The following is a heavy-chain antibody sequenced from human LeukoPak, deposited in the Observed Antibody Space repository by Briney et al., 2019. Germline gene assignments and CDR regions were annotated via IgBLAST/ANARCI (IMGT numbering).Heavy chain of an antibody. D-gene: IGHD6-13*01. CDR2: IYYSGST. V-gene: IGHV4-59*01. CDR3: ARTLSGGSSWRTFDY. CDR1: GGSISSYY. Sequence: PSETLSLTCTVSGGSISSYYWSWIRQPPGKGLEWIGYIYYSGSTNYNPSLKSRVTISVDTSKNQFSLKLSSVTAADTAVYYCARTLSGGSSWRTFDYWGQGTLVTVSS. J-gene: IGHJ4*02.